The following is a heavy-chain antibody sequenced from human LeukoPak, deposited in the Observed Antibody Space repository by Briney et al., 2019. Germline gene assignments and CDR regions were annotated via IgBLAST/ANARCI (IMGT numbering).Heavy chain of an antibody. J-gene: IGHJ4*02. CDR2: ISHDGSNK. D-gene: IGHD2-2*01. V-gene: IGHV3-30*04. CDR1: GFTFSSYA. Sequence: GRSLRLSYAASGFTFSSYAMHWVRQAPGKGLEWVAVISHDGSNKYYADSVKGRFTISRDNSKNTLYLQMNSLRAEDTAVYYCARGGEVSYCSSTSCPLDYWGQGTLVTVSS. CDR3: ARGGEVSYCSSTSCPLDY.